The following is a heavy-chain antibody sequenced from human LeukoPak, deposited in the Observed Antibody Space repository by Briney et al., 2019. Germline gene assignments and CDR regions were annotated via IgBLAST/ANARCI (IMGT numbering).Heavy chain of an antibody. J-gene: IGHJ4*02. Sequence: SETLSLTCTVSGGSISSSYWIWIRQPPGKGLGWVGYIYSSGTTKYNPSLKSRATISLDTSKSQLSLSLTSVTAADTAVYYCARRVPGPQLGDYVTYYFDHWGQGTLVTVSS. CDR3: ARRVPGPQLGDYVTYYFDH. CDR2: IYSSGTT. CDR1: GGSISSSY. D-gene: IGHD3-10*02. V-gene: IGHV4-4*08.